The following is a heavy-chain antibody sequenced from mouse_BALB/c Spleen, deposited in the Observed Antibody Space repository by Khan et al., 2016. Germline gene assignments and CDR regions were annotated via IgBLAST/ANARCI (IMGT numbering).Heavy chain of an antibody. V-gene: IGHV3-2*02. D-gene: IGHD1-1*01. CDR2: ISYSGST. J-gene: IGHJ4*01. CDR1: GYSITSDYA. CDR3: ARSDYGDKDAMDY. Sequence: EVQLVESGPGLVKPSQSLSLTCTVTGYSITSDYAWNWIRQFPGNRLEWMGYISYSGSTSYNPSLKSRISITRDTSKNQFFLQLNSVTSEDTATYYCARSDYGDKDAMDYWGHGTSVTVSS.